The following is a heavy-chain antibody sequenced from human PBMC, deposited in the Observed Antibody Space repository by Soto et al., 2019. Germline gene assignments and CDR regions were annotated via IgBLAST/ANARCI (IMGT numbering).Heavy chain of an antibody. Sequence: ASVKVSCKASGYTSTSYVMHWVRQAPGQRLEWMGWINAGNGKTKYSQKFQGRVTITRDTSANTAYMELSSLRSEDTAVYYCARTCYDILTGYSSKPFDYWG. CDR2: INAGNGKT. CDR1: GYTSTSYV. J-gene: IGHJ4*01. V-gene: IGHV1-3*01. CDR3: ARTCYDILTGYSSKPFDY. D-gene: IGHD3-9*01.